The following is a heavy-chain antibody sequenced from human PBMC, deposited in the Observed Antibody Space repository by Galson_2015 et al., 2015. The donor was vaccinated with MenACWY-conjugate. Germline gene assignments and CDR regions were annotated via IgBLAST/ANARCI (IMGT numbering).Heavy chain of an antibody. D-gene: IGHD6-19*01. Sequence: SLRLSCAASGFTFSSYWMSWVRQAPGKGLEWVANIKQDGSEKYYVDSVKGRFTISRDNAKNSLYLQMNSLRAEDTAVYYCAREDKGTEQWLFDFDYCVQGTLVTVSS. CDR2: IKQDGSEK. J-gene: IGHJ4*02. CDR1: GFTFSSYW. CDR3: AREDKGTEQWLFDFDY. V-gene: IGHV3-7*03.